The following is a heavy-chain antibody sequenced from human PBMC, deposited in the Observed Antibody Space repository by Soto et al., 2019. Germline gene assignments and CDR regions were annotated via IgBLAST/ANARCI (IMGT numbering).Heavy chain of an antibody. D-gene: IGHD2-21*02. Sequence: QVQLQESGPGLVKPSETLSVTCGVSGGSIISNSWWRWVRQPPGKGLEWIGEIYHNGRTDYNPSLKSRATMSVDTSKNQIFLNLSSVTAADTAVYYCARDCGGDCSYLDHWGQGTLVTVSS. CDR2: IYHNGRT. CDR1: GGSIISNSW. J-gene: IGHJ4*02. V-gene: IGHV4-4*02. CDR3: ARDCGGDCSYLDH.